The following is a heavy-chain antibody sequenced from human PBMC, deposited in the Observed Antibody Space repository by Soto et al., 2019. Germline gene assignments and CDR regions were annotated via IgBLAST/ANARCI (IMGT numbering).Heavy chain of an antibody. Sequence: EVQLVESGGGLVKPGGSLRLSCAASGFTFSNAWMSWVRQAPGKGLEWVGRIKSKTDGGTTDYAAPVKGRFTISRDDSKNTLYLQMNSLKTEDTAVYYCTTDPAYCDNPAYYYYYMDVWGKGTTVTVSS. D-gene: IGHD4-17*01. CDR2: IKSKTDGGTT. J-gene: IGHJ6*03. CDR3: TTDPAYCDNPAYYYYYMDV. CDR1: GFTFSNAW. V-gene: IGHV3-15*01.